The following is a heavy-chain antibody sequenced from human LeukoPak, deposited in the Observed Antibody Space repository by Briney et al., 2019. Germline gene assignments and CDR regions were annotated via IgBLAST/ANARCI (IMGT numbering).Heavy chain of an antibody. J-gene: IGHJ3*02. CDR2: IYYSGST. D-gene: IGHD2-2*03. CDR1: GGSISSYY. V-gene: IGHV4-59*01. Sequence: SETLSLTCTVSGGSISSYYWSWIRQPPGKGLEWIGYIYYSGSTNYNPSLKSRVTISVDTSKNQFSLKLSSVTAADTAVYFCARSPWIDLLPDAFDIWGQGTTVIVSS. CDR3: ARSPWIDLLPDAFDI.